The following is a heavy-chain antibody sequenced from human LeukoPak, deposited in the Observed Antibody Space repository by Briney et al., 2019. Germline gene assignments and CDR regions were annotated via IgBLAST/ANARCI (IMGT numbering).Heavy chain of an antibody. CDR3: AGDTGGQLWSNGDFDY. Sequence: TGRSLRLSCAASGFTFSSYGMHWVRQAPGKGLEWVAVIWYDGSNKYYADSVKGRFTISRDNSKNTLYLQMNSLRAEDTAVYYCAGDTGGQLWSNGDFDYWGQGTLVTVSS. CDR1: GFTFSSYG. D-gene: IGHD5-18*01. V-gene: IGHV3-33*01. CDR2: IWYDGSNK. J-gene: IGHJ4*02.